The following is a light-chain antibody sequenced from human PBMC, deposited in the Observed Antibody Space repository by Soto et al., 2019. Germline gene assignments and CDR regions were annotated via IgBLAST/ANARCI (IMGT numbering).Light chain of an antibody. CDR2: AAP. CDR1: QSISSY. CDR3: QQSYTMPVT. J-gene: IGKJ5*01. V-gene: IGKV1-39*01. Sequence: DIQMTQSPSALSASVGDRVTITCRASQSISSYLNWYQQKPGKAPKLLIYAAPSLQSGVPSRFSGSGSGTDFTLTISSLQPGDFATYYCQQSYTMPVTFGQGTRLEIK.